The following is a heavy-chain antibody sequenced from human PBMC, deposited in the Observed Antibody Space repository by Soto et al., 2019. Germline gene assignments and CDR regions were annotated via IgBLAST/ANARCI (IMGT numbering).Heavy chain of an antibody. CDR1: DDSITSSNW. Sequence: QVQLQESGPGLVKPSGTLSLTCVVSDDSITSSNWWTWVRQPPGKGLEWIGEIYHTESTNYNPSLQSRVTISVDKSKNQFSLRMNSVTAAGTAIYYCARVRSNGWYWAFDMWGQGTMVTVSS. CDR2: IYHTEST. D-gene: IGHD6-19*01. CDR3: ARVRSNGWYWAFDM. V-gene: IGHV4-4*02. J-gene: IGHJ3*02.